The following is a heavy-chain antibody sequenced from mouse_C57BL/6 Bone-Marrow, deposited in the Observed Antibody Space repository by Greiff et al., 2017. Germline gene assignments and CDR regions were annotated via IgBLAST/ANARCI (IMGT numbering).Heavy chain of an antibody. Sequence: EVHLVESGGGLVKPGGSLKLSCAASGFTFSSYAMSWVRQTPEKRLEWVATISDGGSYTYYPDNVKGRFTISRDNAKNNLYLQMSHLKSEDTAMYYCARERITTVVATNDYWGQGTTLTVSS. CDR2: ISDGGSYT. V-gene: IGHV5-4*01. CDR1: GFTFSSYA. CDR3: ARERITTVVATNDY. D-gene: IGHD1-1*01. J-gene: IGHJ2*01.